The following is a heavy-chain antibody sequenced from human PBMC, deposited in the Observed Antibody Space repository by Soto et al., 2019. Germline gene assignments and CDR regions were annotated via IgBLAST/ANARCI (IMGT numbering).Heavy chain of an antibody. Sequence: PGGSLRLSCVASTFTINTYSLNWVRQAPGKGLEWVSSITSGSSFIDYADSVKGRFTISRDDAKNSLFLQMSSLRADDTAVYYWARSQRNGAMDVWGQGTTVTVSS. V-gene: IGHV3-21*01. CDR2: ITSGSSFI. CDR3: ARSQRNGAMDV. CDR1: TFTINTYS. D-gene: IGHD2-8*01. J-gene: IGHJ6*02.